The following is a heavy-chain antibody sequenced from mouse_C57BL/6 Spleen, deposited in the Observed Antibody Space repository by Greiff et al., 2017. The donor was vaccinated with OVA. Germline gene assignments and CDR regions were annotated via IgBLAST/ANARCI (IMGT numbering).Heavy chain of an antibody. J-gene: IGHJ3*01. CDR3: ARDGTAQATEFAD. CDR1: GYTFTSYW. Sequence: QVQLQQPGAELVRPGSSVKLSCKASGYTFTSYWMHWVKQRPIQGLEWIGNIDPSDSDTHYNQKFKDKATLTVDKSSSTAYMQLSSLTSEDSAVYYCARDGTAQATEFADWGQGTLVTVSA. V-gene: IGHV1-52*01. D-gene: IGHD3-2*02. CDR2: IDPSDSDT.